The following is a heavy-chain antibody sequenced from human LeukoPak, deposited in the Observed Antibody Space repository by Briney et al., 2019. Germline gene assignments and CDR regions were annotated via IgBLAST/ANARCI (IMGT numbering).Heavy chain of an antibody. V-gene: IGHV1-2*02. Sequence: ASVKVSCKASGYTFTDYYIHWVRQAPGQGLEWMGWIIPNSGGTNYAQKFQDRVTMTRDTSIDTAYMELSRLRSDDTAVFYCARGSEYFGSGTYDYFDYWGEGTLVTVSS. CDR3: ARGSEYFGSGTYDYFDY. CDR2: IIPNSGGT. CDR1: GYTFTDYY. D-gene: IGHD3-10*01. J-gene: IGHJ4*02.